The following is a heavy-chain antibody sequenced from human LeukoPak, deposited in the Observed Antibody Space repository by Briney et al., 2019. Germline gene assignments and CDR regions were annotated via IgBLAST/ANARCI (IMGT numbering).Heavy chain of an antibody. CDR3: ARAYTGFEAFDY. V-gene: IGHV1-2*02. CDR1: GYTFIGYY. Sequence: RGASAKVSCKASGYTFIGYYMHWVRQAPGQGLEWMGWINPNSGGTNYAQKFQDRVTMTRDTSISTAYMELSRLRSDDTAMYFCARAYTGFEAFDYWGQGTLVTVSS. CDR2: INPNSGGT. J-gene: IGHJ4*02. D-gene: IGHD5-12*01.